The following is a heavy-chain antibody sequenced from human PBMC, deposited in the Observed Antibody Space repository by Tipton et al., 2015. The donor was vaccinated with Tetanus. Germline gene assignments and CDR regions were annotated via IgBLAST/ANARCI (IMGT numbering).Heavy chain of an antibody. D-gene: IGHD3-10*01. V-gene: IGHV3-11*01. Sequence: SLRLSCTASGFTLSDFYMGWIRQAPGKGLEWVSYLNPSGTSTYYADSVKGRFTTSRDNTKNSLFLQMNNLGAEDTAVYYCAKDHLAPGLYFDSWGQGTLVTVSS. CDR3: AKDHLAPGLYFDS. J-gene: IGHJ4*02. CDR1: GFTLSDFY. CDR2: LNPSGTST.